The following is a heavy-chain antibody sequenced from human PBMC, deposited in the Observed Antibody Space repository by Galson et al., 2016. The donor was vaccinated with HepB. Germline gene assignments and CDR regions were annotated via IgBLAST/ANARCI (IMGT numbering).Heavy chain of an antibody. CDR2: ISYDGSTN. V-gene: IGHV3-30-3*02. J-gene: IGHJ4*02. CDR1: GFTFKKYA. D-gene: IGHD6-19*01. Sequence: SLRLSCAASGFTFKKYAMYWVRQAPGKGLEWVAVISYDGSTNNYADSVRGRFTISRDNSKNRLYLQMNSLRPEDTATYYCAKNVQSSGWYSIQYLEKFYSYDNWGQGALVTVSS. CDR3: AKNVQSSGWYSIQYLEKFYSYDN.